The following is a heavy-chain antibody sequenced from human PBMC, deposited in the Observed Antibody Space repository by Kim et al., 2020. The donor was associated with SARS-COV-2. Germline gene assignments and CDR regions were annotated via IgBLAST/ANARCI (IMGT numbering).Heavy chain of an antibody. CDR2: IYYSGST. CDR3: ARGTHSGSYGEEWAFDI. Sequence: SETLSLTCTVSGGSISSSIYYWGWIRQPPGKGLEWIGSIYYSGSTYYNPSLKSRVTISVDTSKNQFSLKLSSVTAADTAVYYCARGTHSGSYGEEWAFDIWGQGTMVTVSS. V-gene: IGHV4-39*07. D-gene: IGHD1-26*01. J-gene: IGHJ3*02. CDR1: GGSISSSIYY.